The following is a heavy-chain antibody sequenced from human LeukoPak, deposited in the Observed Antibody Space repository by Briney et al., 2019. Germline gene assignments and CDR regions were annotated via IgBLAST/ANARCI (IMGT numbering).Heavy chain of an antibody. CDR2: ISSSSTI. CDR1: GFTFSSYS. CDR3: ARDKDPDY. J-gene: IGHJ4*02. Sequence: HPGGSLRLSCAASGFTFSSYSMNWVRQAPGKWLEWVSYISSSSTIKYAESVKGRFTISRDNAKNSLYLQMNSLRDEDTAVYYCARDKDPDYWGQGTLVTVSS. V-gene: IGHV3-48*02.